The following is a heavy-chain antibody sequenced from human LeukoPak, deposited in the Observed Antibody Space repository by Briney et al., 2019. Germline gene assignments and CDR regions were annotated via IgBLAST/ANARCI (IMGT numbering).Heavy chain of an antibody. CDR3: AARYYDFWSGYYTGDY. CDR1: GYTFTGYG. CDR2: ISAYTGDT. V-gene: IGHV1-18*01. Sequence: ASVKVSCKASGYTFTGYGLSWVRQAPGQGLEWMGWISAYTGDTNYARKVQGRVTLTTDTSTSTAYMELRSLTSDDTAIYYCAARYYDFWSGYYTGDYWGQGTLVTVSS. D-gene: IGHD3-3*01. J-gene: IGHJ4*02.